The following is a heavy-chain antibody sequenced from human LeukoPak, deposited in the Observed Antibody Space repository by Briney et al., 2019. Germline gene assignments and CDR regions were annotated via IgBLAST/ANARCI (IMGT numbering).Heavy chain of an antibody. D-gene: IGHD3-22*01. J-gene: IGHJ4*02. CDR1: GYTFTGYY. Sequence: ASVKVSCKASGYTFTGYYMHWVRQAPGQGHEWMGWINPNSGGTNYAQKFQGRVTMTRDTSISTAYMELSRLRSDDTAVYFCARDGADMYYYDSTGYYYLDYWGQGTLVTVSS. CDR3: ARDGADMYYYDSTGYYYLDY. CDR2: INPNSGGT. V-gene: IGHV1-2*02.